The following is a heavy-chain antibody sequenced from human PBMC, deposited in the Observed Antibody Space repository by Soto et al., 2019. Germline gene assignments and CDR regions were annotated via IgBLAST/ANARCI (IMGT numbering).Heavy chain of an antibody. CDR3: ARGRASGSYYLLDY. CDR2: INPNSGNI. CDR1: GNTFTSYD. D-gene: IGHD3-10*01. V-gene: IGHV1-8*01. Sequence: ASVKVSCKASGNTFTSYDINWVRQATGHGLEWMGWINPNSGNIGYAQKFQGGVTMTRGTAIRTAYMEVSRLRSDDTAVYYCARGRASGSYYLLDYWGQGTLVTVSS. J-gene: IGHJ4*02.